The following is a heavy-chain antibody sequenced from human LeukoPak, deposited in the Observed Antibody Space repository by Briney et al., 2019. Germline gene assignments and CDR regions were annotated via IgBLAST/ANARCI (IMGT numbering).Heavy chain of an antibody. CDR2: INPFDGST. D-gene: IGHD6-13*01. CDR1: GYTFTNYY. J-gene: IGHJ4*02. CDR3: AREATAAGTLGDY. V-gene: IGHV1-46*01. Sequence: ALVKVSCKTSGYTFTNYYMHWVRQAPGQGLEWMGIINPFDGSTTYAQKFQGRVTMTRDSSTSTVYMGLSSLRSEDTAVYYCAREATAAGTLGDYWGQGTLVTVSS.